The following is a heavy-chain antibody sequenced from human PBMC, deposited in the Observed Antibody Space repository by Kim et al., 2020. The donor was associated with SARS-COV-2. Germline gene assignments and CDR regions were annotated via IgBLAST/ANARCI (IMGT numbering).Heavy chain of an antibody. CDR1: GYTFTSYA. D-gene: IGHD2-15*01. CDR3: ARDGVAANYYFDY. CDR2: INAGNGNT. V-gene: IGHV1-3*01. Sequence: ASVKVSCKASGYTFTSYAMHWVRQAPGQRLEWMGWINAGNGNTKYSQKFQGRVTITRDTSASTAYMELSSLRSEDTAVYYCARDGVAANYYFDYWGQGTLVTVSS. J-gene: IGHJ4*02.